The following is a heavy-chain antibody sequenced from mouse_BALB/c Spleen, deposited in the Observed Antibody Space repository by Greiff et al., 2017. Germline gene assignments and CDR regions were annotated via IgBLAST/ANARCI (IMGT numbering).Heavy chain of an antibody. CDR2: ISSGGSYT. V-gene: IGHV5-9-3*01. Sequence: EVQVVESGGGLVKPGGSLKLSCAASGFTFSSYAMSWVRQTPEKRLEWVATISSGGSYTYYQDSVKGRFTISRDTAKNTLYLQMSSLRSEDTAMYCGARVSYDEIYYFDYWGQGTTGTVSS. CDR3: ARVSYDEIYYFDY. CDR1: GFTFSSYA. J-gene: IGHJ2*01. D-gene: IGHD2-12*01.